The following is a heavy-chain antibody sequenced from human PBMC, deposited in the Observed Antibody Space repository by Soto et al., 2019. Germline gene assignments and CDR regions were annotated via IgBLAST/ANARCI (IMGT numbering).Heavy chain of an antibody. J-gene: IGHJ4*02. CDR2: IIPIFGTA. CDR1: GGTFSSYA. Sequence: ASVKVSCKASGGTFSSYAISWVRQAPGQGLEWMGGIIPIFGTANYAQKFQGRVTITADESTSTAYMELSSLRSEDTAVYYCASARDLQYPFDYWGQGTLVTVSS. D-gene: IGHD4-4*01. V-gene: IGHV1-69*13. CDR3: ASARDLQYPFDY.